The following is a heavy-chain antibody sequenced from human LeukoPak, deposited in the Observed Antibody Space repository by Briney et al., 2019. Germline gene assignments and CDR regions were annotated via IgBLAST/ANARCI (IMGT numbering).Heavy chain of an antibody. V-gene: IGHV3-21*01. J-gene: IGHJ4*02. CDR2: ISSSSSYI. Sequence: PGGSLRLSCAASGFTFSSYSMNWVRQAPGKGLEWVSSISSSSSYIYYADSVKGRFTISRDNAKNSLYLQMNSLRAEDTAVYYCGRDGGYYGWGRVLYYFDYGGRGTLVTVSS. CDR3: GRDGGYYGWGRVLYYFDY. CDR1: GFTFSSYS. D-gene: IGHD3-10*01.